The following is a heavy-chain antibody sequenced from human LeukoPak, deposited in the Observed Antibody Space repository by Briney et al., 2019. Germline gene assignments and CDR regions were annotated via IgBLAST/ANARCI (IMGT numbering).Heavy chain of an antibody. Sequence: GGSLRLSCAASGFTFSSYAMSWVRQAPGKGLEWVSAISGSGGSTYYADSVKGRFTISRDNSKNTLYLQMNSLRAEDTAVYYGAKDRGYSGYDSADYWGQGTLVTVSS. CDR3: AKDRGYSGYDSADY. D-gene: IGHD5-12*01. CDR1: GFTFSSYA. J-gene: IGHJ4*02. V-gene: IGHV3-23*01. CDR2: ISGSGGST.